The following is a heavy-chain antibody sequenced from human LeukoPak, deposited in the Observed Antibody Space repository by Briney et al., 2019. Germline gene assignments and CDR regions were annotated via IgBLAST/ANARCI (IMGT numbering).Heavy chain of an antibody. J-gene: IGHJ4*02. CDR1: GYTFTSYD. D-gene: IGHD6-19*01. CDR3: ARAGVAVAGLGN. Sequence: ASVKVSCKASGYTFTSYDINWVRQATGQGLEWMGWMNPNSGNTGYAQKFQGRVTMTRNTSISTAYMELSSLRSEDTAVYYCARAGVAVAGLGNWGQGTLVTVSS. CDR2: MNPNSGNT. V-gene: IGHV1-8*01.